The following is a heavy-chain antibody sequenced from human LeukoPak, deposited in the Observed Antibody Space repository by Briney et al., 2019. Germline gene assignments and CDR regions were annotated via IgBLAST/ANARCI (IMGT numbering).Heavy chain of an antibody. J-gene: IGHJ3*02. CDR1: GDSISSGAYS. D-gene: IGHD3-10*01. CDR3: ARHVYYYGSGSYSDAFDI. Sequence: PSETLSLTCAVSGDSISSGAYSWSWIRQPPGKGLEWIGYIYYNGSTSYNPSLKSRVTISVDTSRNQFSLKLSSVTAADTAVYYCARHVYYYGSGSYSDAFDIWGQGTMVTVSS. V-gene: IGHV4-61*08. CDR2: IYYNGST.